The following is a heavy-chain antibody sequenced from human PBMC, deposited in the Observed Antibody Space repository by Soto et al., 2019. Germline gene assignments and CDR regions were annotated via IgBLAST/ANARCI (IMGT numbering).Heavy chain of an antibody. J-gene: IGHJ4*02. CDR1: GGSISSGGYS. Sequence: PSETLSLTCAVSGGSISSGGYSWSWIRHPPGKGLEWIGYIYHSGSTYYNPSLKSRVTISVDRSKNQFSLKLSSVTAADTAVYYCGRVPDYWGQGTLVTV. CDR2: IYHSGST. CDR3: GRVPDY. V-gene: IGHV4-30-2*01.